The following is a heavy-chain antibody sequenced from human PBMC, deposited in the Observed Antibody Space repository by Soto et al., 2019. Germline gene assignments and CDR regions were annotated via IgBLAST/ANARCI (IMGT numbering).Heavy chain of an antibody. CDR2: IYSGGST. V-gene: IGHV3-66*01. CDR3: AAYSHLGY. J-gene: IGHJ4*02. D-gene: IGHD3-16*01. Sequence: EEQLVESGGDLVQPGGSLRLSCAASGFTVSNNYMSWVRQAPGKGLEWVSLIYSGGSTYYADSVKGRCTISRDSSKNTLYRQMNSVRAEDTAMYYCAAYSHLGYWGQGTLVTVSS. CDR1: GFTVSNNY.